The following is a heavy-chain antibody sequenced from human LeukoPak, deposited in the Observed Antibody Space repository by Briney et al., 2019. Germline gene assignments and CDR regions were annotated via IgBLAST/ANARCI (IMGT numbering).Heavy chain of an antibody. CDR1: RFSFSSYA. CDR2: IWYDGSNK. V-gene: IGHV3-33*01. D-gene: IGHD1-1*01. CDR3: ARDPSDNWNDIGWFDP. J-gene: IGHJ5*02. Sequence: GRSLRLSCAASRFSFSSYAMHWVRQAPGKGLEWVAVIWYDGSNKYYADSVKGRFTISRDNSKNTLYLQMNSLRAEDTAVYYRARDPSDNWNDIGWFDPWGQGTLVTVSS.